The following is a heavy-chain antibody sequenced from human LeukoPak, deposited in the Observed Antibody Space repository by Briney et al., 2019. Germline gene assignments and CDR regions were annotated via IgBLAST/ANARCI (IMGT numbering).Heavy chain of an antibody. CDR2: IFHSGST. J-gene: IGHJ6*02. CDR1: GGSISSSTW. CDR3: ASRRGPSIVGSGRQTYYYYYGMDV. Sequence: SGTLSLTCAVSGGSISSSTWWSWVRLPPGKGLEWIGEIFHSGSTNFNPSLKSRLTVSVDESKHEFSLKLTSVTAADTAVYYCASRRGPSIVGSGRQTYYYYYGMDVWGQGTTVTVSS. V-gene: IGHV4-4*02. D-gene: IGHD3-10*01.